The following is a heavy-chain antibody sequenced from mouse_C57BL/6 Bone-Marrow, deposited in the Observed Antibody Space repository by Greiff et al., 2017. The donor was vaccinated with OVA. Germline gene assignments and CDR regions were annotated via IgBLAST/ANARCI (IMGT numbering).Heavy chain of an antibody. CDR1: GYTFTDYN. CDR3: ARYYYGSSSPFAY. V-gene: IGHV1-22*01. CDR2: INPNNGGT. J-gene: IGHJ3*01. D-gene: IGHD1-1*01. Sequence: EVQLQQSGPELVKPGASVKMSCKASGYTFTDYNMHWVKQSHGKSLEWIGYINPNNGGTSYNQKFKGKATLTVNKSSSTAYMELRSLTSEDSAVYYCARYYYGSSSPFAYWGQGTLVTVSA.